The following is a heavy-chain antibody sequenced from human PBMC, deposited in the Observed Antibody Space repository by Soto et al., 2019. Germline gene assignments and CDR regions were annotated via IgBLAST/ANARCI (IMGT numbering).Heavy chain of an antibody. CDR3: AREYCGVGSCYEVMAF. V-gene: IGHV1-69*13. J-gene: IGHJ6*04. Sequence: GASVKVSFKASGGTFSSYAIIGVRPAPGQGLEWMGGIIPIFGTANYAQKFQGRVTITADESTSTAYMELSSLRSEDTAVFYCAREYCGVGSCYEVMAFWGKGTTVTVSS. CDR2: IIPIFGTA. CDR1: GGTFSSYA. D-gene: IGHD2-15*01.